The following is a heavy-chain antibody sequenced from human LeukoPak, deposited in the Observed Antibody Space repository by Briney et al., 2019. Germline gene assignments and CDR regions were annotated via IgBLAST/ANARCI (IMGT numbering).Heavy chain of an antibody. CDR2: IYYSGST. V-gene: IGHV4-31*03. J-gene: IGHJ4*02. CDR3: ARMSGRESSGYYLDY. D-gene: IGHD3-22*01. Sequence: SETLSLTCTVSGGSVSSGSYYWSWIRQHPGKGLEWTGYIYYSGSTYYNPSLKSRVTISVDTSKNHFSLKLSSVTAADTAVYYCARMSGRESSGYYLDYWGQGTLVTVSS. CDR1: GGSVSSGSYY.